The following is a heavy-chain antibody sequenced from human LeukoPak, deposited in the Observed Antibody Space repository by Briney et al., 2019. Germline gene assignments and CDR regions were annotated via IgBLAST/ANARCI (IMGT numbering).Heavy chain of an antibody. V-gene: IGHV3-23*01. CDR3: ARDPNGDYIAAFDM. Sequence: PGGSLRLSCTASGFTFTAYAMMSVRQAPGKGPESLSSILGGGGNASYAASAKGRFTISRNNTNYTLFLQLSSLRAEDTAVYYCARDPNGDYIAAFDMWGPGKMVTVSS. CDR2: ILGGGGNA. D-gene: IGHD4-17*01. CDR1: GFTFTAYA. J-gene: IGHJ3*02.